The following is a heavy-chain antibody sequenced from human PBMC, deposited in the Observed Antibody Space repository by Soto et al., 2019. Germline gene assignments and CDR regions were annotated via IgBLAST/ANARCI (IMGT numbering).Heavy chain of an antibody. CDR2: VYYTGST. D-gene: IGHD2-2*01. Sequence: SETLSLTCSASGGSISGSYWSCIRQSPGKGLEWLGYVYYTGSTNYSPSLRSRVSISGDTSKNEFSLRLSSVTAADTAVYFCAMSVAVPAAHIDDWGQGTQVTVSS. CDR3: AMSVAVPAAHIDD. CDR1: GGSISGSY. V-gene: IGHV4-59*01. J-gene: IGHJ4*02.